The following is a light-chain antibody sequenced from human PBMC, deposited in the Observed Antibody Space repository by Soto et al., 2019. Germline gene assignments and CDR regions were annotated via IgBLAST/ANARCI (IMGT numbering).Light chain of an antibody. CDR1: QGISSA. J-gene: IGKJ4*01. CDR3: QQFNSYPLT. Sequence: AIQLTQSPSSLSASVGDRVTITCRASQGISSALAWYQQQPGKAPKLLIYDASSLQSGVPSRFSGSGSGTYFPLTISSLQPQDFATYYCQQFNSYPLTFGGGTKVEIK. CDR2: DAS. V-gene: IGKV1-13*02.